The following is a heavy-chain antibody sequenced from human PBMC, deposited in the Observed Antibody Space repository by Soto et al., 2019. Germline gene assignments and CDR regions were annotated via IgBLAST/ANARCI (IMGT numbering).Heavy chain of an antibody. CDR1: GGSISSYY. V-gene: IGHV4-59*01. CDR3: ARAGKGGSPFDY. Sequence: QVQLQESGPGLVKPSETLSLTCTVSGGSISSYYWSWIRQPPGKGLEWIGYIYYSGSTNYNPSLKRRVTISVDTSKNQFSLKLSSVTAADTAVYYCARAGKGGSPFDYWGQGTLVTVSS. J-gene: IGHJ4*02. CDR2: IYYSGST. D-gene: IGHD3-10*01.